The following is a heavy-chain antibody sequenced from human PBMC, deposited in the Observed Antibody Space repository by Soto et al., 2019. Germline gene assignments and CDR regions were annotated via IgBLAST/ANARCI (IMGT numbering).Heavy chain of an antibody. CDR3: AKGGRQWLVTSDFNY. CDR1: GFTFSDYA. V-gene: IGHV3-30*18. Sequence: PGGSLRLSCAASGFTFSDYAMHWVRQAPGKGQEWVAVVSHDGRNTHYADSVKGRFTISRDSSNNTVSLEMTSLRAEDTAVYYCAKGGRQWLVTSDFNYWGQGALVTVSS. CDR2: VSHDGRNT. J-gene: IGHJ4*02. D-gene: IGHD6-19*01.